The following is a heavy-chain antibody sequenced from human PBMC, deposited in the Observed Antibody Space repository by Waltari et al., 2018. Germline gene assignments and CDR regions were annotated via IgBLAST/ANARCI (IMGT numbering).Heavy chain of an antibody. CDR2: ISYDGSNK. J-gene: IGHJ6*02. D-gene: IGHD2-21*02. V-gene: IGHV3-30*01. Sequence: QVQLVESGGGVVQPGRSLRLSCAASGFTFSSYAMHWVRQAPGKGLEWVAVISYDGSNKYYADSVKGRFTISRDNSKNTLYLQMNSLRAEDTAVYYCARDLNEPRKGTVTAYYYYGMDVWGQGTTVTVSS. CDR1: GFTFSSYA. CDR3: ARDLNEPRKGTVTAYYYYGMDV.